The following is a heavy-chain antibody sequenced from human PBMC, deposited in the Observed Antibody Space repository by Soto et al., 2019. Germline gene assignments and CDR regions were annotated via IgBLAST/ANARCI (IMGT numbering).Heavy chain of an antibody. CDR3: ARGYYGSVSLWYYYYGMDT. D-gene: IGHD3-10*01. CDR2: INPNSGGT. CDR1: GYTFTAYY. V-gene: IGHV1-2*04. J-gene: IGHJ6*04. Sequence: ASVKVSCKASGYTFTAYYMHWVRQAPGQGLEWMGWINPNSGGTNYAQKFQGWVTMTRDTSISTAYMELSRLRSDDTAVYYCARGYYGSVSLWYYYYGMDTWGKVPKGTVSS.